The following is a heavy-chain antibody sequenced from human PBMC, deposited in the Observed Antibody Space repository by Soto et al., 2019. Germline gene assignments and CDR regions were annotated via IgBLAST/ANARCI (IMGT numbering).Heavy chain of an antibody. CDR1: GGSNSRSY. J-gene: IGHJ4*02. Sequence: SETLSLNCTSSGGSNSRSYWWWNREQAGQRLEEMGRIYTSRSTNYNPSLKSRVTMSVDTSKNQFSLKLSSVTAADTAVYFCAREGVGFAEDYWGQGPLVTVST. CDR2: IYTSRST. CDR3: AREGVGFAEDY. V-gene: IGHV4-4*07. D-gene: IGHD2-8*01.